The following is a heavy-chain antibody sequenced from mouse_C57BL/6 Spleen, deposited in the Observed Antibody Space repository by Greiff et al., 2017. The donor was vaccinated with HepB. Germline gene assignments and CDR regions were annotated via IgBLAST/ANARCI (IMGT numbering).Heavy chain of an antibody. CDR1: GYSITSGYY. D-gene: IGHD2-3*01. CDR2: ISYDGSN. V-gene: IGHV3-6*01. Sequence: EVKLQESGPGLVKPSQSLSLTCSVTGYSITSGYYWNWIRQFPGNKLEWMGYISYDGSNNYNPSLKNRISITRDTSKNQFFLKLKSVTTEDTATYYCARGYDGYSGFAYWGQGTLVTVSA. CDR3: ARGYDGYSGFAY. J-gene: IGHJ3*01.